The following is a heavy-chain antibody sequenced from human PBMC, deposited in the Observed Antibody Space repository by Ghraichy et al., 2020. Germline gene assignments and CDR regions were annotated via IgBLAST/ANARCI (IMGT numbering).Heavy chain of an antibody. D-gene: IGHD4-17*01. Sequence: ASVKVSCKASGYTFTSYAMNWVRQAPGQGLEWMGWINTNTGNPTYAQGFTGRFVFSLDTSVSTAYLQISSLKAEDTAVYYCARGETTVTSNWFDPWGQGTLVTVSS. J-gene: IGHJ5*02. CDR1: GYTFTSYA. CDR3: ARGETTVTSNWFDP. V-gene: IGHV7-4-1*02. CDR2: INTNTGNP.